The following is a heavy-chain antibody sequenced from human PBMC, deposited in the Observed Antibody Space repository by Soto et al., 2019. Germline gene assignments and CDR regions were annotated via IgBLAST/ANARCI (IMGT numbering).Heavy chain of an antibody. CDR2: IWYDGSNK. CDR3: ARDSLLYDILTGYLY. V-gene: IGHV3-33*01. Sequence: GGSLRLSCAASGFTFSSYGMHWVRQAPGKGLEWVAVIWYDGSNKYYADSVKGRFTISRDNSKNTLYLQMNSLRAEDTAVYYCARDSLLYDILTGYLYWGQGTLVTVSS. J-gene: IGHJ4*02. CDR1: GFTFSSYG. D-gene: IGHD3-9*01.